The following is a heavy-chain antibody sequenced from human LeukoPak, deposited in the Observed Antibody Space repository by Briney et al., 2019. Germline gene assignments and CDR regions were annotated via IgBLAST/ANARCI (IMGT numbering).Heavy chain of an antibody. D-gene: IGHD2-2*01. V-gene: IGHV3-23*01. CDR3: AKGYCSSTSCYSGCDY. CDR2: ISRSGDST. CDR1: GFTFSSYA. J-gene: IGHJ4*02. Sequence: GGSLRLSCAASGFTFSSYAMSWVRQAPGKGLEWVSGISRSGDSTYYADSVKVRFTISRDNSKNTVYLQMNSLRAEDTAVYYCAKGYCSSTSCYSGCDYWGQGILVTVSS.